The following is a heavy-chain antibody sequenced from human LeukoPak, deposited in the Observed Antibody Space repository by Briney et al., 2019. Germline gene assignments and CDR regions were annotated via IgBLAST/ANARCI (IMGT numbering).Heavy chain of an antibody. D-gene: IGHD2-2*01. Sequence: SGGSLRLSCAASGFTFNGYAMSWVRQAPGKGLEWVSVISGGAGSTYYADSVKGRFTISRDNSKNTLYLQMFSLRDEDTAVYYCAKDRCSSNSCFFDYWGQGTLVTVSS. CDR2: ISGGAGST. V-gene: IGHV3-23*01. CDR1: GFTFNGYA. CDR3: AKDRCSSNSCFFDY. J-gene: IGHJ4*02.